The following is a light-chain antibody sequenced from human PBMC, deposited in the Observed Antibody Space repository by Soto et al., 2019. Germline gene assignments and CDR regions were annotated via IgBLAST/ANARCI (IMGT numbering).Light chain of an antibody. CDR3: QQRSNWIT. J-gene: IGKJ5*01. V-gene: IGKV3-11*01. Sequence: ENLFTQSPAPPSFSPGERDTLSFTASQSVSSYLAWYQQKPGQAPRLLIYDASNRATGIPARFSGSGSGTDFTLTISSLEPEDFAVYYCQQRSNWITFGQGTRLEIK. CDR2: DAS. CDR1: QSVSSY.